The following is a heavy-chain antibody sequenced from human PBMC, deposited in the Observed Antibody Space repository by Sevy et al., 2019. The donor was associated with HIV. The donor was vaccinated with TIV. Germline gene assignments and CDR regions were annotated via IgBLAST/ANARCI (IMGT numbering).Heavy chain of an antibody. CDR2: IIPIFGTA. CDR3: ARGVTYYYDSSGYYLDY. Sequence: ASVKVSCKASGGTFSSYAISWVRQAPGQGLEWMGGIIPIFGTANYAQTFQGRVTITADESTSTAYMELSSLRSEDTAVYYCARGVTYYYDSSGYYLDYWGQGTLVTVSS. D-gene: IGHD3-22*01. J-gene: IGHJ4*02. CDR1: GGTFSSYA. V-gene: IGHV1-69*13.